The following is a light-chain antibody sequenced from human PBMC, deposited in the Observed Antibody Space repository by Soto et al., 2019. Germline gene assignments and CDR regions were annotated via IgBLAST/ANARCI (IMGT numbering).Light chain of an antibody. CDR1: QSVLYSSNNKNY. V-gene: IGKV4-1*01. Sequence: DIVMTQSPDSLAVSLGERATINCKSSQSVLYSSNNKNYLAWYQQKPGQPPKLLIYWASTRESGVPDRFTGSGSGTDFTLTISSLQAEDAAVYYCQQYYGSSSPFGQGTKLEIK. J-gene: IGKJ2*01. CDR3: QQYYGSSSP. CDR2: WAS.